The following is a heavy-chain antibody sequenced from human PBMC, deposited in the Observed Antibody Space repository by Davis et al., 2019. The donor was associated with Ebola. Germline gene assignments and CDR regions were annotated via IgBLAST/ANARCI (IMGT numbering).Heavy chain of an antibody. CDR2: ISGSGGST. D-gene: IGHD3-22*01. CDR1: GFTFSSYA. Sequence: PGGSLRLSCAASGFTFSSYAMSWVRQAPGKGLEWVSAISGSGGSTYYADSVKGRFTISRDNSKNTLYLQMNSLRAEDTAVYYCAREGISSGYSSLYYYGMDVWGQGTTVTVSS. CDR3: AREGISSGYSSLYYYGMDV. V-gene: IGHV3-23*01. J-gene: IGHJ6*02.